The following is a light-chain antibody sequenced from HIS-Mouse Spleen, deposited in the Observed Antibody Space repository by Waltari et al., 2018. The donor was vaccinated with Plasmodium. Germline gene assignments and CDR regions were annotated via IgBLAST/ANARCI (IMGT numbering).Light chain of an antibody. J-gene: IGKJ2*01. Sequence: IVLTHSPGTLSLSPGERATISCRASQSVSSSDLARYQQKPGQAPRLLIYGASSRATGIPDRFSGSGSGTDFTLTISRLEPEDFAVYYCQQYGSSPYTFGQGTKLEIK. CDR1: QSVSSSD. CDR3: QQYGSSPYT. V-gene: IGKV3-20*01. CDR2: GAS.